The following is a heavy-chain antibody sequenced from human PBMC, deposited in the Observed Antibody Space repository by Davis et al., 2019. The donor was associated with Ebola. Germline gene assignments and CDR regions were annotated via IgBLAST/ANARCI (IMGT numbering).Heavy chain of an antibody. J-gene: IGHJ4*02. Sequence: GGSLRLSCAASGFTFSSYSMNWVRQAPGKGLEWVSSISSSSSYIYYADSVKGRFTISRDNSKNTLYLQMNSLRAEDTAVYYCAAQSSSCGGDCYHFDYWGQGTLVTVSS. CDR2: ISSSSSYI. CDR3: AAQSSSCGGDCYHFDY. V-gene: IGHV3-21*01. CDR1: GFTFSSYS. D-gene: IGHD2-21*02.